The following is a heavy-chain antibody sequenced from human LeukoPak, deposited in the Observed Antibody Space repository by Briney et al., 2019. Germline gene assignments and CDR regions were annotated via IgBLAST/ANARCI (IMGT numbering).Heavy chain of an antibody. Sequence: GGSLRLSCAASGFTFSNAWMSWVRQAPGKGLEWVSYISSSGSTIYYADSVKGRFTISRDNAKNSLYLQMNSLRAEDTAVYYCARVMVRGVKALDYWGQGTLVTVSS. CDR2: ISSSGSTI. CDR1: GFTFSNAW. CDR3: ARVMVRGVKALDY. V-gene: IGHV3-11*01. D-gene: IGHD3-10*01. J-gene: IGHJ4*02.